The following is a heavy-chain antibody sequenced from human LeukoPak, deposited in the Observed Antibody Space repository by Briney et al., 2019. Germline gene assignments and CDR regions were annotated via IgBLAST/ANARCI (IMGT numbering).Heavy chain of an antibody. CDR1: GYTLTELS. CDR2: FDPEDGET. Sequence: GASVKVSCKVSGYTLTELSMHWVRQAPGKGLEWMGGFDPEDGETIYAQKFQGRVTMTEDTSTDTAYMELSSLRSEDTAVYYCARDVWGVGAPRLDYWGQGTLVTVSS. V-gene: IGHV1-24*01. CDR3: ARDVWGVGAPRLDY. J-gene: IGHJ4*02. D-gene: IGHD3-16*01.